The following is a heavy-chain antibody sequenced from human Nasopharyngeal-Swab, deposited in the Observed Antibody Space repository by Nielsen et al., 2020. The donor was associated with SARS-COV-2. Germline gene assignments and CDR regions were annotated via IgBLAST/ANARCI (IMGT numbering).Heavy chain of an antibody. J-gene: IGHJ4*02. CDR1: GFTFSNYW. CDR3: ARDPTYFDWLLPDY. D-gene: IGHD3-9*01. CDR2: ISGSGGST. V-gene: IGHV3-48*02. Sequence: GESLKISCAASGFTFSNYWMIWVRQAPGKGLEWVSAISGSGGSTYYADSVKGRFTISRDNAKNSLYLQMNSLRDEDTAVYYCARDPTYFDWLLPDYWGQGTLVTVSS.